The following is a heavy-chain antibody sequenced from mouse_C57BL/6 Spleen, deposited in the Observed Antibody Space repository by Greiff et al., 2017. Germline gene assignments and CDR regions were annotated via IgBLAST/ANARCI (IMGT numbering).Heavy chain of an antibody. J-gene: IGHJ4*01. CDR3: TSMDY. V-gene: IGHV6-3*01. CDR2: IRLKSDNYAT. Sequence: DVKLQESGGGLVQPGGSMKLSCVASGFTFSNYWMNWVRQSPEKGLEWVAQIRLKSDNYATHYAESVKGRFTISRDDSKSSVYLQMNNLRAEDTEIYYCTSMDYWGQGTSVTVSS. CDR1: GFTFSNYW.